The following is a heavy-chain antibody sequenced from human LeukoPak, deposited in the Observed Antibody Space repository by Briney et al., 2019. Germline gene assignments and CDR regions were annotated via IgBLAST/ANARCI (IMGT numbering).Heavy chain of an antibody. CDR1: GGSISSYY. D-gene: IGHD2-2*01. V-gene: IGHV4-4*07. Sequence: SETLSLTCTVSGGSISSYYWSWIRQPAGKGLEWIGRIYTSGSTNYNPSLKSRVTMSVDTSKNQFSLKLSSVTAADTAVYYCARDPYCSSTSCKRGGFDPWGQGTLVTVSS. J-gene: IGHJ5*02. CDR3: ARDPYCSSTSCKRGGFDP. CDR2: IYTSGST.